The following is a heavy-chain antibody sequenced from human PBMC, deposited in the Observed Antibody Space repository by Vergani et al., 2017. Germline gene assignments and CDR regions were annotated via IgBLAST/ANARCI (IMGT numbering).Heavy chain of an antibody. J-gene: IGHJ4*02. CDR2: IYYSGST. CDR3: AVRPRVNMVRGEILTKRTFDY. V-gene: IGHV4-39*01. Sequence: QAQLQESGPGLVKPSETLSLTCHVFGVSISSSSYYWGWIRQPPGKGLEWIGSIYYSGSTYYNPSLKSRVTISVDTSKNQFSLKLSSVTAADTAMYFCAVRPRVNMVRGEILTKRTFDYWSPGTLVTVSS. CDR1: GVSISSSSYY. D-gene: IGHD3-10*01.